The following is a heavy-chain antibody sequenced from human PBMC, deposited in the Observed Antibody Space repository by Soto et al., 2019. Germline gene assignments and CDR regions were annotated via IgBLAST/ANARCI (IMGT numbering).Heavy chain of an antibody. CDR1: GFSFSGYG. Sequence: QVQLVESGGGVVQPGRSLRLSCAASGFSFSGYGMHWVRQAPGKGLEWVGIIWYDGITKNYAESVKGRFSIARDSSKNMVYLQMDSLRVEDTAVYYCARDVDTTSHLNWFDPWGQGTLVTVSS. CDR2: IWYDGITK. J-gene: IGHJ5*02. D-gene: IGHD5-18*01. CDR3: ARDVDTTSHLNWFDP. V-gene: IGHV3-33*01.